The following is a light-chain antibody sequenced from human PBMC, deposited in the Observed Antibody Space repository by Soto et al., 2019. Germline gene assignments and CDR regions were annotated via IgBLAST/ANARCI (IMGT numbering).Light chain of an antibody. CDR3: QQYGSSPIT. V-gene: IGKV3-20*01. Sequence: EIVLTQSTGTLSLSPGERATLSCRVSQSVSSSFLAWYQQKVGQAPRLLIYGASSRATGIPDRFSGSGSGTDFTLTISRLEPEDFAVYYCQQYGSSPITFGQRTRLEIK. J-gene: IGKJ5*01. CDR2: GAS. CDR1: QSVSSSF.